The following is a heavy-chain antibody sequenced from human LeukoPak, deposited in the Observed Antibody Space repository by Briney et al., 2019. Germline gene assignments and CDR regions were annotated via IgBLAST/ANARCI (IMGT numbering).Heavy chain of an antibody. Sequence: ASVKVSCKASGYTFTSYGISWVRQAPGQGLEWMGWISAYNGNTNYAQKLQGRVTMTTDTSTSTAYMELRSLRSDDTAVYYCARGPAPYSGSYPYYFDYWGQGTLVTVSS. J-gene: IGHJ4*02. D-gene: IGHD1-26*01. CDR3: ARGPAPYSGSYPYYFDY. CDR1: GYTFTSYG. V-gene: IGHV1-18*01. CDR2: ISAYNGNT.